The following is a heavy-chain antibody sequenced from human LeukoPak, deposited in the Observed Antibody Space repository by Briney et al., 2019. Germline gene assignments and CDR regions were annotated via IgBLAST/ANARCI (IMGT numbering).Heavy chain of an antibody. V-gene: IGHV3-7*01. Sequence: GGSLRLSCAASGFTFSNYWMSWVRQAPGKGLEWVANIKQDGSEKYYVDSVRGRFTISRDNAKISLYLQMNSLRAEDTAVYYCAAYSSSNAREFQYWGQGTLVTVSS. D-gene: IGHD2-2*01. CDR1: GFTFSNYW. CDR3: AAYSSSNAREFQY. CDR2: IKQDGSEK. J-gene: IGHJ1*01.